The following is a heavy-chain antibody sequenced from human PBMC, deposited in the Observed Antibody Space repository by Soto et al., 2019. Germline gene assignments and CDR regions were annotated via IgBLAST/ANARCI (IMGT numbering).Heavy chain of an antibody. V-gene: IGHV3-23*01. D-gene: IGHD6-25*01. CDR2: ITGSGGDT. Sequence: GGSLRLSCAASGFTFNNYAMSWVRQAPGKGLEWVSAITGSGGDTFHADSVKGRFTISRDNSENSLYLQMNTLRADDTAVYFCAKGSASGSPYFFDNWGHGTLVTVS. CDR1: GFTFNNYA. CDR3: AKGSASGSPYFFDN. J-gene: IGHJ4*01.